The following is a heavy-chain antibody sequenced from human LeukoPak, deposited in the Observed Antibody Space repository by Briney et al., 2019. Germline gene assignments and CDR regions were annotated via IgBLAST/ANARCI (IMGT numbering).Heavy chain of an antibody. CDR3: ARGSWQEAYYYYYMDV. J-gene: IGHJ6*03. V-gene: IGHV1-69*05. D-gene: IGHD6-13*01. Sequence: SVKVSCKASGGTFSSYAISWVRQAPGQGLEWMGGITPISGTANYAQKFQGRVTITTDESTSTAYMELSSLRSEDTAVYYCARGSWQEAYYYYYMDVWGKGTTVTVSS. CDR1: GGTFSSYA. CDR2: ITPISGTA.